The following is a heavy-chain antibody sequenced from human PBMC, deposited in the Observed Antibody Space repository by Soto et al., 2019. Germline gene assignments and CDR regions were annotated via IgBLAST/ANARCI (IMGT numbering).Heavy chain of an antibody. CDR2: IIPIYGTA. J-gene: IGHJ4*02. D-gene: IGHD6-19*01. Sequence: SVKVSCKASGYTFTAYPMHWVRQAPGQRLEWMGGIIPIYGTANYAQKFQGRVTITADKSAGTAYMELSSLRSEDTAVYYCARPARSLAVAGYFDYWGQGTLVTVSS. CDR3: ARPARSLAVAGYFDY. CDR1: GYTFTAYP. V-gene: IGHV1-69*06.